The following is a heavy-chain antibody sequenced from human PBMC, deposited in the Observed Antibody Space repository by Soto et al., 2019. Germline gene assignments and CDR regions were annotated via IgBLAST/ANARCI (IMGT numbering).Heavy chain of an antibody. CDR2: ISASGDST. CDR1: GVGFSNYG. Sequence: ESAGGLVQPGGSLKLSCATSGVGFSNYGMSWVRQAPGKGLEWVSGISASGDSTYYADPVKGRFTISGDNSKRTLYLQMNSLRAEDTAIYYCATDPRGPDYWGQGTQVTVS. CDR3: ATDPRGPDY. J-gene: IGHJ4*02. V-gene: IGHV3-23*01.